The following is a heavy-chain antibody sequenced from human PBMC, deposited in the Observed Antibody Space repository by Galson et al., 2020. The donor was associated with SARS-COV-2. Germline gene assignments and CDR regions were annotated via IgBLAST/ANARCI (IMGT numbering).Heavy chain of an antibody. CDR3: ARDGGPEWELLVIDY. CDR2: ISSSSSTI. J-gene: IGHJ4*02. D-gene: IGHD1-26*01. CDR1: GFTFSSYS. V-gene: IGHV3-48*01. Sequence: GGSLRLSCAASGFTFSSYSMNWVRQAPGKGLGWVSYISSSSSTIYYVDSVKGRFTISRDNAKNSLYLQMNSLRAEDTAVYYCARDGGPEWELLVIDYWGQGTLVTVSS.